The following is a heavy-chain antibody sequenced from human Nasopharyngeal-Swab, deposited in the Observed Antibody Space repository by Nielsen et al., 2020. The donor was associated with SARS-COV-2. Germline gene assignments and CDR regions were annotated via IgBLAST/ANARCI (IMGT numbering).Heavy chain of an antibody. V-gene: IGHV3-48*01. CDR1: GFPFSTYS. Sequence: GALKISCAASGFPFSTYSMNWVRQAPGKGLEWVSYIHSSSSTMYYADSVKGRFTISRDNAKNSLYLQMNSLRAEDTAVYYCARSRDGYNYWWFDPWGQGTLVTVSS. CDR3: ARSRDGYNYWWFDP. J-gene: IGHJ5*02. D-gene: IGHD5-24*01. CDR2: IHSSSSTM.